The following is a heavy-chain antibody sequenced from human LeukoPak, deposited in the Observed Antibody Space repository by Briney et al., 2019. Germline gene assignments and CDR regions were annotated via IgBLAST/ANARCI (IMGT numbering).Heavy chain of an antibody. CDR2: IWYDGSNK. V-gene: IGHV3-33*01. J-gene: IGHJ4*02. Sequence: GGSLRLSCAASGFTFSSYGMHWVRQAPGKGLEWVAVIWYDGSNKYYADSVKGRFTISRDNSKNTLYLQMNSLRAEDTAVYYCAREMVGIAAAGVFDYWGQGTLVTVSS. D-gene: IGHD6-13*01. CDR3: AREMVGIAAAGVFDY. CDR1: GFTFSSYG.